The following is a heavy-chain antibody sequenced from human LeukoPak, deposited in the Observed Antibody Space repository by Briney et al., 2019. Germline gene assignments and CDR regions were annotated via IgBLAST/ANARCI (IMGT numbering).Heavy chain of an antibody. CDR2: ISGSGGST. J-gene: IGHJ4*02. CDR3: AKVGHYYDSSGYLGY. CDR1: GFTFSSYA. Sequence: PGGSLRLSCAASGFTFSSYAMSWVRQAPGKGLEWVSAISGSGGSTYYADSVKGRFTISRDNSKNTLYLQMNSLRAEDTAVYYCAKVGHYYDSSGYLGYWGQGTLVTVSS. D-gene: IGHD3-22*01. V-gene: IGHV3-23*01.